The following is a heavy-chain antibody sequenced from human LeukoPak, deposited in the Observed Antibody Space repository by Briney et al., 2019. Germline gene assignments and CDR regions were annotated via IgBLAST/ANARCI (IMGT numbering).Heavy chain of an antibody. CDR2: IYPGDSDS. CDR3: ARRGSVSSGWKKDYYYYYMDV. D-gene: IGHD6-19*01. CDR1: GYSFNSYW. V-gene: IGHV5-51*01. Sequence: GESLKISCKGSGYSFNSYWIGWVRQMPGKGLEWMGIIYPGDSDSRYSPSFQGQVTISAAKSISTAYLQWSSLQASDTAMYYCARRGSVSSGWKKDYYYYYMDVWGKGTTVTVSS. J-gene: IGHJ6*03.